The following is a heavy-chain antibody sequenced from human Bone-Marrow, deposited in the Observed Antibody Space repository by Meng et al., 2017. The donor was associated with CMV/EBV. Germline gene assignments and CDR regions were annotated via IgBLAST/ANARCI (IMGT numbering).Heavy chain of an antibody. CDR2: ISSSGNTI. D-gene: IGHD3-3*01. CDR3: ARDKERFLEENAFDI. CDR1: GFTFSNYE. J-gene: IGHJ3*02. V-gene: IGHV3-48*03. Sequence: GESLKISCAASGFTFSNYEMNWVRQAPGKGLEWLSYISSSGNTIYYADSVKGRFTISRDNAKNSLYLQMNSLRAEDTAVYYCARDKERFLEENAFDIWGQGTMVTV.